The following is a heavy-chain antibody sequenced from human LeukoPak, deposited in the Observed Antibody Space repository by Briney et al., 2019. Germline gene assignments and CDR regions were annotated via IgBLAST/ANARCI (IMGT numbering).Heavy chain of an antibody. CDR3: ARGAGGSGSPQGGNWFDP. V-gene: IGHV4-34*01. CDR1: GGSFSGYY. Sequence: SETLSLTCAVYGGSFSGYYWSWIREPPGKGLEWFGEINHSGSTNYNPSLKSRVTISVDTSKNQFSLKLSSVTAADTAVYYCARGAGGSGSPQGGNWFDPWGQGTLVTVSS. D-gene: IGHD3-10*01. J-gene: IGHJ5*02. CDR2: INHSGST.